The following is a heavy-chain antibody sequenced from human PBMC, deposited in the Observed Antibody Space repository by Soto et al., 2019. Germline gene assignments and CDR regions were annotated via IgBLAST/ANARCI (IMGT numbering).Heavy chain of an antibody. CDR1: GYSFTSYW. D-gene: IGHD3-3*01. Sequence: PGESLKISCKGSGYSFTSYWISWVRQMPGKGLEWMGRIDPSDSYTNYSPSFQGHVTISADKSISTAYLQWSSLKASDTAMYYCASLPAWSVPNYYYCMDVSGQGTSVT. CDR3: ASLPAWSVPNYYYCMDV. CDR2: IDPSDSYT. J-gene: IGHJ6*02. V-gene: IGHV5-10-1*01.